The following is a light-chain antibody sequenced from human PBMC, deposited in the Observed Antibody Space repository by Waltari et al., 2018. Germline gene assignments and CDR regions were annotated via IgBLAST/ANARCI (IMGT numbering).Light chain of an antibody. CDR2: AVS. Sequence: QSALTQPPPVSGSPGQSVTISCPGTRLDIRDEKYASWFQQYPGKAPKVIMFAVSERPSGVPDRFSGSKSGNTASLTISGLQSEDESHYFCCSYAGQYTWVFGGGTKLTVL. V-gene: IGLV2-11*01. CDR1: RLDIRDEKY. J-gene: IGLJ2*01. CDR3: CSYAGQYTWV.